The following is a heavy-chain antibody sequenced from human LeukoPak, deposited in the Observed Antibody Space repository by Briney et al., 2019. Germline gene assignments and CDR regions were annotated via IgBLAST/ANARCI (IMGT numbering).Heavy chain of an antibody. CDR2: FDPEDGET. CDR1: GYTFTSYY. V-gene: IGHV1-24*01. Sequence: ASVKVSCKASGYTFTSYYMHWVRQAPGKGLEWMGGFDPEDGETIYAQKFQGRVTMTEDTSTDTAYMELSSLRSEDTAVYYCATEVKLGAGASDIWGQGTMVTVSS. J-gene: IGHJ3*02. D-gene: IGHD1-26*01. CDR3: ATEVKLGAGASDI.